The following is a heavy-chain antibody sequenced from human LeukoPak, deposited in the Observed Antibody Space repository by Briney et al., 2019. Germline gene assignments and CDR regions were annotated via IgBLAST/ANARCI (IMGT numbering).Heavy chain of an antibody. J-gene: IGHJ4*02. D-gene: IGHD3-16*01. CDR3: ARGVGLTQGGAFDF. CDR2: IYHSGST. Sequence: SETLSLTCTVSGGSISSSSYYWGWIRQPPGKGLEWIGSIYHSGSTHYKSSLKSRVTISVDTSKNQLSLKLTSVAAADTAVYYCARGVGLTQGGAFDFWGQGTLVTVSS. V-gene: IGHV4-39*07. CDR1: GGSISSSSYY.